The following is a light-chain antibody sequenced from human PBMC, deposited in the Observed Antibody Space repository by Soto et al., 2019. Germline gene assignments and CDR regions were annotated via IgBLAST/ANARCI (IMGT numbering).Light chain of an antibody. CDR3: QKSYSIPYT. CDR2: AAS. Sequence: DIQMTQSPSSLSASVGDRVTITCRASQSISTYLNWYQQKPGKAPKLLIYAASSLQSGVPSRFSGSGSGTDFTLTISSLHPEDFATYYCQKSYSIPYTFGQGTKLEIK. V-gene: IGKV1-39*01. CDR1: QSISTY. J-gene: IGKJ2*01.